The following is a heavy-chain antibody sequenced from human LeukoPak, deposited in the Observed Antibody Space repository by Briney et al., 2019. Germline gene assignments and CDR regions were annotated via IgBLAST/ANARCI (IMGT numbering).Heavy chain of an antibody. CDR2: SNPNSGGT. J-gene: IGHJ4*02. Sequence: ASVKVSFKASGYTVTVYYMHWVRQAPGQGLGLMGCSNPNSGGTNYAQKFQGSVTMTRDTSISTAYMELSRLRSDDTAVYYCARVLTGNPDDYWGQGTLVTVSS. D-gene: IGHD1-20*01. V-gene: IGHV1-2*02. CDR1: GYTVTVYY. CDR3: ARVLTGNPDDY.